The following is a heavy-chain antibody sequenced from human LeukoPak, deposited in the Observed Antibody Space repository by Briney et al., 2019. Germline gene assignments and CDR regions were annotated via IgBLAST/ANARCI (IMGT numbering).Heavy chain of an antibody. Sequence: PSETLSLTCTVSGGSISSYYWSWIRQPAGKGLEWIGRIFTSGSTNYNPSLKSRVTMSVDTSKNQFSLKLSSVTAADTAVYFCARKSSWGFKFDYWGQGTLVTVSS. D-gene: IGHD3-16*01. CDR1: GGSISSYY. V-gene: IGHV4-4*07. CDR2: IFTSGST. J-gene: IGHJ4*02. CDR3: ARKSSWGFKFDY.